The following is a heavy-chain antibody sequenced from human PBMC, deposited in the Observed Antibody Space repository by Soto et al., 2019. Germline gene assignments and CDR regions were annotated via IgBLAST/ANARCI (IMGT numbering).Heavy chain of an antibody. V-gene: IGHV3-74*01. D-gene: IGHD2-15*01. CDR1: GFTFSNYW. CDR2: IYSDGGST. Sequence: EVQLVESGGGLVQPGGSLRLSCAASGFTFSNYWMHWVRQAPGKGLVWVSRIYSDGGSTSYADSVKGRFTISRDNAKNTLYLQMNSLRAEDTAMYYCASARSGVLFDYWGQGTLVTVSS. J-gene: IGHJ4*02. CDR3: ASARSGVLFDY.